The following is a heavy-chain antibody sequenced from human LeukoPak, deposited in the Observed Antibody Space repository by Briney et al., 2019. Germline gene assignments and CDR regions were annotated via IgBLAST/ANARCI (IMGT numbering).Heavy chain of an antibody. CDR1: GGSISSYY. Sequence: SETLSLTCTVSGGSISSYYWSWIRQPPGKGLEWIGYIYYSGSTNYNPSLKSRVTISVDTSKNQFSLRLSSVTAADTAIYYCASPRAERSTWYAVDYWGQGTLVTVSA. D-gene: IGHD6-13*01. V-gene: IGHV4-59*12. J-gene: IGHJ4*02. CDR3: ASPRAERSTWYAVDY. CDR2: IYYSGST.